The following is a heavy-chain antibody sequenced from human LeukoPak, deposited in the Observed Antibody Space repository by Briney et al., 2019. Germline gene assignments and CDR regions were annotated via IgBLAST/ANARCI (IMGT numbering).Heavy chain of an antibody. Sequence: PGGSLRLSCAASGFTFSSYSMNWVRQASGKGLEWVSSISSSSSYIYYADSVKGRFTISRDNAKNSLYLQMNSLKAEDTAVYYCARDSRRYFDYWGQGTLVTVSS. CDR1: GFTFSSYS. V-gene: IGHV3-21*01. CDR3: ARDSRRYFDY. CDR2: ISSSSSYI. J-gene: IGHJ4*02.